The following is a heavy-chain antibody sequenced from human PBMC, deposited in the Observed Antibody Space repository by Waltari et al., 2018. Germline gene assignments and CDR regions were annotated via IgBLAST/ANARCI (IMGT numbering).Heavy chain of an antibody. J-gene: IGHJ5*02. Sequence: QVQLQESGPGLVKPSETLSLTCAVSGYSISSGYYWGWIRQPPGKGLEWIGSSYHSGSTYYNPSLKSRVTISVDTSKNQFSLKLSSVTAADTAVYYCARDLEWLINWFDPWGQGTLVTVSS. V-gene: IGHV4-38-2*02. CDR2: SYHSGST. D-gene: IGHD3-3*01. CDR3: ARDLEWLINWFDP. CDR1: GYSISSGYY.